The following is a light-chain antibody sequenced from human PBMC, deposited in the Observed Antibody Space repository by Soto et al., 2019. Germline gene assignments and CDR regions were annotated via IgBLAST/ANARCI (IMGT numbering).Light chain of an antibody. CDR2: DAS. CDR1: QSVSSY. J-gene: IGKJ3*01. CDR3: QQRSNWPPGRFT. V-gene: IGKV3-11*01. Sequence: EIVLTQSLATLSLSPGERATLSCRASQSVSSYLAWYQQKPGQAPRLLIYDASNRATGIPARFSGSGSGTDFTLTISSLEPEDFAVYYCQQRSNWPPGRFTFGPGTKVDIK.